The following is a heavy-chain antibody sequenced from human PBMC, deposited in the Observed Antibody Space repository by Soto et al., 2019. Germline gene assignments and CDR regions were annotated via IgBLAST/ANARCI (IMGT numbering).Heavy chain of an antibody. D-gene: IGHD5-12*01. J-gene: IGHJ6*02. CDR2: INAGNGNT. Sequence: ASVKVSCKVSGYTFTSYAMHWVRQAPGQRLEWMGWINAGNGNTKYSQKFQGRVTITRDTSASTAYMELSSLRSEDTAVYYCAREEGGYSGYDSDYYYGMDVWGQGTTVTVSS. V-gene: IGHV1-3*01. CDR1: GYTFTSYA. CDR3: AREEGGYSGYDSDYYYGMDV.